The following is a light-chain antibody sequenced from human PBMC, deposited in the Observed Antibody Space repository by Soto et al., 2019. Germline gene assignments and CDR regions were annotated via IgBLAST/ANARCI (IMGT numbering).Light chain of an antibody. CDR1: QSVSSSY. J-gene: IGKJ3*01. Sequence: EIVLTQSPGTLSLSPGERATLSCRASQSVSSSYLAWYQQKPGQAPRLLIYGASGRATGIPDRFSGSGSETDFTLTISRLVPDDFAVYYWQQYGSSRFPVGRGTRVDIK. CDR3: QQYGSSRFP. V-gene: IGKV3-20*01. CDR2: GAS.